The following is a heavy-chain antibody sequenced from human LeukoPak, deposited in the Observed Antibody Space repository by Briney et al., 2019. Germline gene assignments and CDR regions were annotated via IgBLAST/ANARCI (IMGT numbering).Heavy chain of an antibody. D-gene: IGHD3-10*01. CDR2: ISGSSSTI. Sequence: GGSLRLSCAASGFTFSSYTMNWVRRAPGRGLEWVSYISGSSSTIYYADSVKGRFTISRDNAKNSLYLQMNSLRAEDTAVYYCAREGYYGSGLYYYYYMDVWGKGTTVTVSS. J-gene: IGHJ6*03. CDR3: AREGYYGSGLYYYYYMDV. V-gene: IGHV3-48*01. CDR1: GFTFSSYT.